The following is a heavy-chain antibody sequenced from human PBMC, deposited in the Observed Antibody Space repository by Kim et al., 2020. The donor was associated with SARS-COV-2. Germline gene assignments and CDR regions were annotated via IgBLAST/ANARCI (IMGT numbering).Heavy chain of an antibody. V-gene: IGHV4-59*01. D-gene: IGHD5-12*01. CDR2: IYYSGST. Sequence: SETLSLTCTVSGGSISSYYWSWIRQPPGKGLEWIGYIYYSGSTNYNPSLKSRVTISVDTSKNQFSLKLSSVTAADTAVYYCARGSGGIVATTGLGYYYYYYMDVWGKGTTVTVSS. J-gene: IGHJ6*03. CDR3: ARGSGGIVATTGLGYYYYYYMDV. CDR1: GGSISSYY.